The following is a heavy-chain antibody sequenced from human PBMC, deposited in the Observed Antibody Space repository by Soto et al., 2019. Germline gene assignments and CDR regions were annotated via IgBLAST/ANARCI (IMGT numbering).Heavy chain of an antibody. CDR3: AKRRDLKAVVVAATYFDY. V-gene: IGHV1-24*01. D-gene: IGHD2-15*01. CDR2: FDPEDGET. Sequence: ASVKVSCKVSGYTLTELSMHWVRQAPGKGLEWMGGFDPEDGETIYAQKFQGRVTMTEDTSTDTAYMELSSLRSEDTAVYYCAKRRDLKAVVVAATYFDYWGQGILVTSP. J-gene: IGHJ4*02. CDR1: GYTLTELS.